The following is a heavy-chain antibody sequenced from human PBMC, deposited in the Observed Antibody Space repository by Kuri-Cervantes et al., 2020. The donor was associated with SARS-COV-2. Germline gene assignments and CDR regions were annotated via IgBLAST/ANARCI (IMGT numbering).Heavy chain of an antibody. CDR2: ISYDGSNK. V-gene: IGHV3-30-3*01. Sequence: LSLTCAASGFTFSSYAMHWVRQAPGKGLEWVAVISYDGSNKYYADSVKGRFTISRDNSKNTLYLQMNSLRAEDTAVYYCARDSVGIGELSWGFDYWGQGTLVTVSS. CDR3: ARDSVGIGELSWGFDY. CDR1: GFTFSSYA. D-gene: IGHD3-10*01. J-gene: IGHJ4*02.